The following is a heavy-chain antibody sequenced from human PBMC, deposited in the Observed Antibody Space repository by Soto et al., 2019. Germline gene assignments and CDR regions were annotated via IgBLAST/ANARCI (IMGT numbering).Heavy chain of an antibody. J-gene: IGHJ6*02. V-gene: IGHV4-31*03. Sequence: SDTLSLTCTVSGGSISSGGYYWSWIRQHPGKGLEWIGYIYYSGSTYYNPSLKSRVTISVDTSKNQFSLKLSSVTAADTAVYYCARVVIAGNYVWGSYPRNYYGMDVCGQRTTVTVSS. CDR2: IYYSGST. CDR1: GGSISSGGYY. CDR3: ARVVIAGNYVWGSYPRNYYGMDV. D-gene: IGHD3-16*02.